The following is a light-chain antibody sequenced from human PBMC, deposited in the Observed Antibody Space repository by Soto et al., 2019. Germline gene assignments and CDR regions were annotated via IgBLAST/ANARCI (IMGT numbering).Light chain of an antibody. Sequence: EIVLTQSPGTLSLSPGERATFSCRASQSVSSSYLAWCQQKPGQAPRLLIYGASSRATGIPDRFSGSGSGTDFTLTISRLEPEDFAVYYCQQYGSSPWTFGQGTKVEIK. J-gene: IGKJ1*01. CDR1: QSVSSSY. V-gene: IGKV3-20*01. CDR3: QQYGSSPWT. CDR2: GAS.